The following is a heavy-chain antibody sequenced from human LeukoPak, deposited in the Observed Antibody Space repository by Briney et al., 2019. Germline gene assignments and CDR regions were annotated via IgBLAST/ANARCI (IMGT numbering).Heavy chain of an antibody. CDR3: ARDHHYDILTGYPWDYYYGMDV. Sequence: GGSLRLSCAASVFTFSSYSMNWVRQAPGKGLEWVSSISSSSSYIYYADSVKGRFTISRDNAKNSLYLQMNSLRAEDTAVYYCARDHHYDILTGYPWDYYYGMDVWGKGTTVTVSS. CDR1: VFTFSSYS. CDR2: ISSSSSYI. J-gene: IGHJ6*04. V-gene: IGHV3-21*01. D-gene: IGHD3-9*01.